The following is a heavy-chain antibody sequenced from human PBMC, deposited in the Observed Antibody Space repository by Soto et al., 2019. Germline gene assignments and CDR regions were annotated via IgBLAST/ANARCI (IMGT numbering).Heavy chain of an antibody. J-gene: IGHJ5*02. CDR1: GYTFTGFY. V-gene: IGHV1-2*02. CDR2: INPNSGGT. Sequence: ASVKVSCKPSGYTFTGFYIHWVRQAPGQGLEWMGWINPNSGGTSYAQKFQGRVTMTRDTSISTAYLDLSRLRYDDTAVYYCARGGWENWFDPWGQGTLVTVSS. D-gene: IGHD1-26*01. CDR3: ARGGWENWFDP.